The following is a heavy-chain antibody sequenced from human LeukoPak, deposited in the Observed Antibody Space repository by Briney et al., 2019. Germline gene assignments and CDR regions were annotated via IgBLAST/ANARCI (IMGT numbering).Heavy chain of an antibody. D-gene: IGHD5-12*01. Sequence: PGRSLRLPCAASGFTLDDYAMHWVRQAPGKGLEWVSGISWNSGSIGYADSVKGRFTISRDKAKNSLYLQMNSLRAEDTALYYCAKDDGSWGQGTLVTVSS. V-gene: IGHV3-9*01. J-gene: IGHJ5*02. CDR2: ISWNSGSI. CDR3: AKDDGS. CDR1: GFTLDDYA.